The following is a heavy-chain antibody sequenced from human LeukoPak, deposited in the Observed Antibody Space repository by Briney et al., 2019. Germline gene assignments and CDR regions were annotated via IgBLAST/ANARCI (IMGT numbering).Heavy chain of an antibody. Sequence: GGSLRLSCAASGFTFSRHALNWARQAPGKGLEWVSTVSVSGGSTYYADSVKGRFTISRDNSENTLYLQMNSLRVEDTAVYYCARRYCTNGVCYFFDYWGQGTLVTVSS. CDR3: ARRYCTNGVCYFFDY. CDR1: GFTFSRHA. D-gene: IGHD2-8*01. CDR2: VSVSGGST. V-gene: IGHV3-23*01. J-gene: IGHJ4*02.